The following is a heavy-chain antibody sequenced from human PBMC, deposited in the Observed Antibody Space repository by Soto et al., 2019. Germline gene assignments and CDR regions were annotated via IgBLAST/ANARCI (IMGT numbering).Heavy chain of an antibody. V-gene: IGHV4-31*03. CDR2: IYYSGST. CDR3: ARDQVGPGDQYYFGY. Sequence: PSETLSLTCTVSGGSISSGGYYWSWIRQHPGKGLEWIGYIYYSGSTYYNPSLKSRVTISVDTSKNQFSLKLSSVTAADTAVYYCARDQVGPGDQYYFGYWGQGTLVLVSS. D-gene: IGHD4-17*01. J-gene: IGHJ4*02. CDR1: GGSISSGGYY.